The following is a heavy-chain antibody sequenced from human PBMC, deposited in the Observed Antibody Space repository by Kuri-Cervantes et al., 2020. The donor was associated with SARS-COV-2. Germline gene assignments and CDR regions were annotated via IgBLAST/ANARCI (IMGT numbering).Heavy chain of an antibody. D-gene: IGHD3-3*01. CDR3: AKDRIGVFGVEYYYGMDV. Sequence: GGSLRLSCGVSGFVFRSQAMHWVRQAPGKGLEWVAVISYDGSNSYYADSVKGRFAVSRDNSKNILYLQMNSLSAEDTAVYYCAKDRIGVFGVEYYYGMDVWGQGTTVTVSS. J-gene: IGHJ6*02. CDR2: ISYDGSNS. CDR1: GFVFRSQA. V-gene: IGHV3-30*09.